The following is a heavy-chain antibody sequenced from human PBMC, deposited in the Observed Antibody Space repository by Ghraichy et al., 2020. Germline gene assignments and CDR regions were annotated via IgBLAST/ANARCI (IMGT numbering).Heavy chain of an antibody. CDR3: AKQHVVPAANGNNDAFDI. D-gene: IGHD2-2*01. J-gene: IGHJ3*02. V-gene: IGHV3-9*01. Sequence: GGSLRLSCAASGFTFDDYAMHWVRQAPGKGLEWVSGISWNSGSIGYADSVKGRFTISRDNAKNSLYLQMNSLRAEDTALYYCAKQHVVPAANGNNDAFDIWGQGTMVTVSS. CDR2: ISWNSGSI. CDR1: GFTFDDYA.